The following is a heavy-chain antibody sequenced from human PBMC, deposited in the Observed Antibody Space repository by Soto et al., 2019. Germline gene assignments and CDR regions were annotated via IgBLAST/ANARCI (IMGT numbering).Heavy chain of an antibody. J-gene: IGHJ4*02. CDR2: IKPDTGGT. V-gene: IGHV1-2*02. CDR3: PRILSAEVGALEY. D-gene: IGHD1-26*01. Sequence: QVQLVQSGAEVKKPGASVKVSCKASGYTFTDYHIHWVRQAPGQGLEWMGWIKPDTGGTNYAQKFQGRVTTTGDTSFSTAYMELSRLGSDDTAVYYCPRILSAEVGALEYWGQGTLVTVSS. CDR1: GYTFTDYH.